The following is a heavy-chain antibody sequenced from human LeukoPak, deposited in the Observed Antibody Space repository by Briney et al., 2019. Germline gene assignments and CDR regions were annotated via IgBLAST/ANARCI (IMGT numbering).Heavy chain of an antibody. CDR3: ARRLRNSRGIDY. J-gene: IGHJ4*02. CDR1: GYRLTSYW. Sequence: GESLKISCKGSGYRLTSYWIAWVRQMPGKGLEWMGIIYPGDSDTTYSPSFQGQVTISADKSISTAYLQWSSLKPSDTAIYYCARRLRNSRGIDYWGQGTLVTVSS. D-gene: IGHD1-7*01. CDR2: IYPGDSDT. V-gene: IGHV5-51*01.